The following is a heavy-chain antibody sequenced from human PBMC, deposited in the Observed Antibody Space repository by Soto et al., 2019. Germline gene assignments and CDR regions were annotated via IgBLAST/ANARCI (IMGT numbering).Heavy chain of an antibody. CDR1: GFTFNSYS. V-gene: IGHV3-21*01. CDR2: MSRSSRYI. Sequence: GGSLRLSCAASGFTFNSYSMNWVRQAPGKGLEWVSSMSRSSRYIYYADSVKGRFTISRDNAKNSVYLQMNSQRAEDTAVYYCARDGGVAATLANYFDYWGQGTLVTVSS. J-gene: IGHJ4*02. D-gene: IGHD2-15*01. CDR3: ARDGGVAATLANYFDY.